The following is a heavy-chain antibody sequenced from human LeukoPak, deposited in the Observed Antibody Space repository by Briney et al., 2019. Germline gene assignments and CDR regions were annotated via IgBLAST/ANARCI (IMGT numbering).Heavy chain of an antibody. J-gene: IGHJ3*02. CDR3: AREEYIDAFDI. D-gene: IGHD2/OR15-2a*01. Sequence: GASVKVSCKASGGTFSSYGISWVRQAPGQWLEWMGRIIPIFGTANYAQKFQGRVTITTDESTSTAYMELSSLRSEDTAVYYCAREEYIDAFDIWGQGTMLTVSS. CDR2: IIPIFGTA. CDR1: GGTFSSYG. V-gene: IGHV1-69*05.